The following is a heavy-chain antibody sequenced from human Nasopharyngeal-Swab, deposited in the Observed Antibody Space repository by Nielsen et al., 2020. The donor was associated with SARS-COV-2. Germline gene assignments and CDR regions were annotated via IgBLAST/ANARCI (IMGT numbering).Heavy chain of an antibody. J-gene: IGHJ6*02. CDR3: AREWGYYDSSGLNYYYYVMDV. CDR1: GFTFSSYW. D-gene: IGHD3-22*01. Sequence: GESLKISCAASGFTFSSYWMSWVRQAPGKGLEWVANIKQDGSEKYYVDSVKGRFTISRDNAKNSLYLQMNSLRAEDTAVYYCAREWGYYDSSGLNYYYYVMDVWGQGTTVTVSS. CDR2: IKQDGSEK. V-gene: IGHV3-7*01.